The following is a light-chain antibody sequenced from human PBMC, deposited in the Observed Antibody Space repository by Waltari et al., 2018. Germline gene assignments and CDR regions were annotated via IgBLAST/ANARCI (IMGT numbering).Light chain of an antibody. V-gene: IGLV2-8*01. CDR3: SSYAGNNNVV. CDR2: EVS. CDR1: SSDVGGYNY. Sequence: QSALTQPPSASGSPGQSVTISCTGTSSDVGGYNYVSWYQQHPGKAPHLMVYEVSKRPSGVPSRFSGSKSGNTASLTVSGLRAEDEADYYCSSYAGNNNVVFGGGTKLTVL. J-gene: IGLJ2*01.